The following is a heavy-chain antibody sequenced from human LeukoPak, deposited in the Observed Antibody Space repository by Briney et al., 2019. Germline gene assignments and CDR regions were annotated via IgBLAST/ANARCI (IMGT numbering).Heavy chain of an antibody. Sequence: SETLSLTCAVYGGSFSGYYWSWIRQPPGKGLEWIGEINHSGSTNYDPSLKSRVTISVDTSKNQFSLKLSSVTAADTAVYYCARAGVGGDYEDLFDYWGQGTLVTVSS. V-gene: IGHV4-34*01. J-gene: IGHJ4*02. CDR3: ARAGVGGDYEDLFDY. CDR1: GGSFSGYY. CDR2: INHSGST. D-gene: IGHD4-17*01.